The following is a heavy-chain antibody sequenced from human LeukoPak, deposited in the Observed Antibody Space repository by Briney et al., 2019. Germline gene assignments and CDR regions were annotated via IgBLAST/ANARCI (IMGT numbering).Heavy chain of an antibody. Sequence: PGGSLRLSCAASGFTFDDYAMHWVRQAPGRDLEWVSGISWNSYGIGYADSVRGRFTISRDNAKNTLYLQMNSLRAEDTAVYYCARKNSKYPAASYLDYWGQGTLVTVSS. J-gene: IGHJ4*02. CDR3: ARKNSKYPAASYLDY. V-gene: IGHV3-9*01. CDR2: ISWNSYGI. D-gene: IGHD2-2*01. CDR1: GFTFDDYA.